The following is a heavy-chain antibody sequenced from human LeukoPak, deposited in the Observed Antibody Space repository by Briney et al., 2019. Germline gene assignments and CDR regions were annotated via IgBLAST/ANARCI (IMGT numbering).Heavy chain of an antibody. J-gene: IGHJ3*01. Sequence: SETLSLTCTVSGGSISSSSYYWGWIRQPPGKGLEWIGSIYYSGSTYYNPSLKSRVTISVDTSKNQFSLKLSSVTAADTAVYYCARETVADHAFDVWGQGTMVTVSS. CDR2: IYYSGST. D-gene: IGHD4-23*01. CDR3: ARETVADHAFDV. V-gene: IGHV4-39*07. CDR1: GGSISSSSYY.